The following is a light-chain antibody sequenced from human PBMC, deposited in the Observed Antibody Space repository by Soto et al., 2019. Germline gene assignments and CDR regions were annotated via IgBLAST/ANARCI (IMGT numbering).Light chain of an antibody. CDR2: GAS. V-gene: IGKV3-20*01. J-gene: IGKJ5*01. CDR1: QSVSSSY. CDR3: QQYGTSEIM. Sequence: VLTQSPGTLSLSPGERATLCCRASQSVSSSYLAWYQQKPSQAPRLLIYGASSRATGIPDRFSGSGSGTDFTLTISRLETEDFAVFYCQQYGTSEIMFGQGTRLEIK.